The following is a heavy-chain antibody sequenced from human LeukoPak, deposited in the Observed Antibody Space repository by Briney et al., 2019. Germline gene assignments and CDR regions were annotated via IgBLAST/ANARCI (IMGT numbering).Heavy chain of an antibody. J-gene: IGHJ4*02. CDR3: ANPSSSWYFYAY. Sequence: GGSLRLSCAASGFTFSSYAMSWVRQAPGKGLEWVSAISGNDGSTYYADSVKGRFTISRDNSKNTLYLQMNSLRAEDTAVYYCANPSSSWYFYAYWGQGTLVTVSS. D-gene: IGHD6-13*01. CDR2: ISGNDGST. CDR1: GFTFSSYA. V-gene: IGHV3-23*01.